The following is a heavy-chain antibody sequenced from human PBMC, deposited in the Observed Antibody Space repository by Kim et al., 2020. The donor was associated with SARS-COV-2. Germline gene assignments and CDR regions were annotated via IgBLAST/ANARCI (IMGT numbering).Heavy chain of an antibody. CDR3: AKFRDSSGWYAPCDS. D-gene: IGHD6-19*01. CDR2: ISGSGRDT. V-gene: IGHV3-23*01. J-gene: IGHJ4*02. CDR1: GFTFSSYA. Sequence: GGSLRLSCAASGFTFSSYAMSWVRQAPGKGLEWVSSISGSGRDTYYADSVKGRFTISRDYSKNTVYLQMNSLRVDDTAVYYCAKFRDSSGWYAPCDSWGQGTLVTVSS.